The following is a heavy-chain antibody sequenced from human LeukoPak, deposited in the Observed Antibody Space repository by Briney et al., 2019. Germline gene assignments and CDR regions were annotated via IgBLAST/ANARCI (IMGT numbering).Heavy chain of an antibody. V-gene: IGHV3-11*01. CDR2: ISSSGSTI. D-gene: IGHD2-15*01. CDR3: ARGRRYGSGGYKSPGWIFDL. CDR1: GFTFSDYY. J-gene: IGHJ2*01. Sequence: SGGSLRLSCAASGFTFSDYYMSWIRQAPGKGLEWVSYISSSGSTIYYADSVKGRFTISRDNAKNSLYLQMNSLRAEDTAVYYCARGRRYGSGGYKSPGWIFDLWGRGTVVTVSP.